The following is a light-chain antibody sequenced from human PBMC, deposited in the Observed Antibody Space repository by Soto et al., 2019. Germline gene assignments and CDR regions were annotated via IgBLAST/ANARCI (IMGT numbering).Light chain of an antibody. CDR3: QQYDNLPLP. CDR1: QDISNY. CDR2: HVS. J-gene: IGKJ4*01. V-gene: IGKV1-33*01. Sequence: DIQMTQSPSSLSASVGDRVTITCQASQDISNYLNWYQQKSGKAPNHLIYHVSNLETGGPPRFSGSESETDFTFTISSLQPEDIATYFCQQYDNLPLPCGGGTKVEIK.